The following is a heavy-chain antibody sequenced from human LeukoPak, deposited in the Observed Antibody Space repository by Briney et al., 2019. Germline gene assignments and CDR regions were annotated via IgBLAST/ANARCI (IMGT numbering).Heavy chain of an antibody. V-gene: IGHV4-34*01. D-gene: IGHD5-12*01. Sequence: SETLSLTCAVFGGSFSGYYWSWIRQPPGKGLEWIGEIKHSGSTNYNPSLKSRVTISVDTSKNQFSLKLSSVTAADTAVYYCARGRGWLPYYFDYWGQGTLVTVSS. CDR2: IKHSGST. CDR3: ARGRGWLPYYFDY. J-gene: IGHJ4*02. CDR1: GGSFSGYY.